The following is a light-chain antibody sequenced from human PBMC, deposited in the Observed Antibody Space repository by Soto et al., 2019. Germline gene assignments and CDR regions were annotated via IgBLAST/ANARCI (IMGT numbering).Light chain of an antibody. Sequence: DIQMTQSPSYLSASVGDRVTITCRASQSVSSSLSWYQHKPEKAPELLLYAASNFQSGVPSRFSGRGSGTEFTITISRLQPADFATYYCQHTYTTPLTFGGGTNVEIK. J-gene: IGKJ4*01. CDR2: AAS. CDR3: QHTYTTPLT. CDR1: QSVSSS. V-gene: IGKV1-39*01.